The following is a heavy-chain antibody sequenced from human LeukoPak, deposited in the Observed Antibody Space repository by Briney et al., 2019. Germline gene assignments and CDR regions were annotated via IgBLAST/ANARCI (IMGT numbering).Heavy chain of an antibody. CDR2: ISGSGSTK. CDR3: ARDPRGQVTVVAGQKYYHYGMDV. CDR1: GFTFSVSE. J-gene: IGHJ6*02. D-gene: IGHD3/OR15-3a*01. Sequence: PGGSLRHFCAASGFTFSVSEMNGVRQAPGKGLEWVSYISGSGSTKYYADSVKGRFTISRDNATNSLELQMSSLRVEDTAIYYCARDPRGQVTVVAGQKYYHYGMDVWGQGTTVIVSS. V-gene: IGHV3-48*03.